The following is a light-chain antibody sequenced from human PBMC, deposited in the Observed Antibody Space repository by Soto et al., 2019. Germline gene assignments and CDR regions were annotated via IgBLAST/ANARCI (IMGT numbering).Light chain of an antibody. V-gene: IGLV2-14*01. CDR1: NSDVGAYNY. CDR3: LSNTSSGTLV. CDR2: EVS. Sequence: QSALTQPASVSGSPGQSITISCTGTNSDVGAYNYISWYQHHPGKAPKLIIYEVSNRPSGVSNRFSGSKSGNTASLTISGLQAEDEADYYCLSNTSSGTLVFGGETKLT. J-gene: IGLJ2*01.